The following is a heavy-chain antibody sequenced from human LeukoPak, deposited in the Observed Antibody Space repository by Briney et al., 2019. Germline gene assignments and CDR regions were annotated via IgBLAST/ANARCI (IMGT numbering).Heavy chain of an antibody. CDR1: GFTFSTYD. Sequence: GGSLRLPCAASGFTFSTYDMNWVRQAPGKGLEWVSYISSSGTIYYADSVKGRFTVSRDNAKNSLYLQMNSLRDEDTAVYYCARRFGYWGQGTLVTVSS. V-gene: IGHV3-48*02. J-gene: IGHJ4*02. CDR3: ARRFGY. CDR2: ISSSGTI.